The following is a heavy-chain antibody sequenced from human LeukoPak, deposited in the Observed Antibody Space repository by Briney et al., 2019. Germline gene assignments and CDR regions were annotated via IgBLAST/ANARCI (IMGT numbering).Heavy chain of an antibody. V-gene: IGHV3-48*04. J-gene: IGHJ6*03. CDR2: IGSDGTNR. D-gene: IGHD2-8*01. Sequence: GGSLRLSCAASGFTLSGYGINWFRQAPGKGLEWISYIGSDGTNRYYAGSVKGRFTISRDNAKNSLYLQMNSLTAADTAVYYCARAPTPYFTYYMEVWGKGTTVTVSS. CDR1: GFTLSGYG. CDR3: ARAPTPYFTYYMEV.